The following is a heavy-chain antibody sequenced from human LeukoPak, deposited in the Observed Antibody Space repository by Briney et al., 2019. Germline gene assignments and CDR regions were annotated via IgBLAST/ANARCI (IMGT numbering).Heavy chain of an antibody. Sequence: SETLSLTCTVSGGSISSYYWSWIRQPPGKGLEWIGYIYTSGSTNYNPSLKSRVTISVDTSKNQFSLKLSSVTAADTAVYYCAGTYYDSSGYFDYWGQGTLVTVSS. D-gene: IGHD3-22*01. J-gene: IGHJ4*02. V-gene: IGHV4-4*09. CDR2: IYTSGST. CDR1: GGSISSYY. CDR3: AGTYYDSSGYFDY.